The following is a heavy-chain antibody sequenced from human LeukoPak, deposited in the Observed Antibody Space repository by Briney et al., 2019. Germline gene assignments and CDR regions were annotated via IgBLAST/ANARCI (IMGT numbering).Heavy chain of an antibody. CDR2: IRQDGNEK. CDR3: ATSKLEWLFNFYY. Sequence: PGVSLRLSCAASGFTFSSYWMSWVRQAPGKGLEWVANIRQDGNEKYYVDSVKGRFIIYRDNAKNSLYLQINSLRAEDTAVYFCATSKLEWLFNFYYWGQGTLVTVSS. J-gene: IGHJ4*02. D-gene: IGHD3-3*01. CDR1: GFTFSSYW. V-gene: IGHV3-7*03.